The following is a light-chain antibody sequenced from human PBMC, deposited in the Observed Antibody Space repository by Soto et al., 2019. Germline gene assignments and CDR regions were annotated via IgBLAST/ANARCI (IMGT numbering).Light chain of an antibody. Sequence: EIVLTQSPATLSLSPGEGATLSCRASHFISNSLAWYQQKPGQAPRLLIHDASDRATDIPARFSGSGSGTVFTLTISSLEPEDFSVYYCHQYGTAPLTFGPGTKVDIK. CDR3: HQYGTAPLT. CDR2: DAS. J-gene: IGKJ3*01. V-gene: IGKV3-11*01. CDR1: HFISNS.